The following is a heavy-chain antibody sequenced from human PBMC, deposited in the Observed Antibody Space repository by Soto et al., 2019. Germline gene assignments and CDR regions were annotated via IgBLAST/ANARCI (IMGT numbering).Heavy chain of an antibody. CDR1: GFTFSSFW. D-gene: IGHD3-10*01. V-gene: IGHV3-74*01. Sequence: EVQLVESGGGLVQPGVSLRLSCAVSGFTFSSFWMHWVRQAPGEGLVWVSRINTDGSSTSYADSVKGRFTISRDNAKNTLYLQMNSLRVEDTAMYYCAKRGVDTFGFSYWGQGTLVTVSS. J-gene: IGHJ4*02. CDR3: AKRGVDTFGFSY. CDR2: INTDGSST.